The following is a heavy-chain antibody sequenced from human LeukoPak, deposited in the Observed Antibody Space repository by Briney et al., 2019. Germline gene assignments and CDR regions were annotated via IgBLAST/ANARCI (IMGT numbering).Heavy chain of an antibody. D-gene: IGHD1-26*01. CDR3: AKDESGSYYSYFDY. J-gene: IGHJ4*02. V-gene: IGHV3-21*04. CDR2: ISSSSSYI. Sequence: GGSLRLSCAASGFTFSSYSMNWVRQAPGKGLEWVSSISSSSSYIYYADSVKGRFTISRDNSKNTLYLQMNSLRAEDTAVYYCAKDESGSYYSYFDYWGQGTLVTVSS. CDR1: GFTFSSYS.